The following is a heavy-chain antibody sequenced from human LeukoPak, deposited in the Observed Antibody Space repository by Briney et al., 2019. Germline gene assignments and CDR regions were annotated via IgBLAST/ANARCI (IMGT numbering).Heavy chain of an antibody. CDR2: ISGSGGST. CDR1: GFTFSSYA. D-gene: IGHD6-19*01. Sequence: PGGSLRLSCAASGFTFSSYAMSWVRQAPGKGLEWVSAISGSGGSTYYADSVKGRFTISRDNSKNTLYLQMNSLRAEDTAVYYCAKVRFLWRSGLTDYWGQGTLVTVSS. V-gene: IGHV3-23*01. CDR3: AKVRFLWRSGLTDY. J-gene: IGHJ4*02.